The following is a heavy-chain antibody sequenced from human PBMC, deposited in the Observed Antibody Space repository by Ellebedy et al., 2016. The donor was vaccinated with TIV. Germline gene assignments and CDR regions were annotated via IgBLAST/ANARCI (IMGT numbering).Heavy chain of an antibody. D-gene: IGHD4-17*01. CDR1: GFTFSSYW. J-gene: IGHJ6*02. V-gene: IGHV3-7*01. CDR2: IKQDGSEK. Sequence: GESLKISXAASGFTFSSYWMSWVRQAPGKGLEWVANIKQDGSEKYYVDSVKGRFTISRDNAKNSLYLQMNSQRAEDTAVYYCARDNTVTTFHYYYYGMDVWGQGTTVTVSS. CDR3: ARDNTVTTFHYYYYGMDV.